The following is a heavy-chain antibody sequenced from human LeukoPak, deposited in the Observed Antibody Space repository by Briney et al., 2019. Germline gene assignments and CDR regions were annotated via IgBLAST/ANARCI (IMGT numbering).Heavy chain of an antibody. Sequence: GRSLRLSCVASGFTFSSFAMHWVRQAPGKGLEWVAVISYDGSNKYYADSVKGRFTISRDNSKNTLSLQMNSLRAEDTAVYYCARDEQQLVFSYFDYCGQGTLVTVPS. CDR2: ISYDGSNK. J-gene: IGHJ4*02. D-gene: IGHD6-13*01. CDR3: ARDEQQLVFSYFDY. CDR1: GFTFSSFA. V-gene: IGHV3-30*04.